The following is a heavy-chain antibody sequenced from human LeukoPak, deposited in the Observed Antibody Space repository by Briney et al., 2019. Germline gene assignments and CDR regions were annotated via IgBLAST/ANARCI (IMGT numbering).Heavy chain of an antibody. CDR2: ISAYNGNT. CDR3: ARDSDYYDSSGYYALPTGY. Sequence: ASVKVSCKASGYTFTSYGISWVRQAPGQGLEWMGWISAYNGNTNYAQKLQGRVTMTTDTSTSTAYMELRSLRSDDTAVYYCARDSDYYDSSGYYALPTGYWGQRTLVTVSS. CDR1: GYTFTSYG. D-gene: IGHD3-22*01. V-gene: IGHV1-18*01. J-gene: IGHJ4*02.